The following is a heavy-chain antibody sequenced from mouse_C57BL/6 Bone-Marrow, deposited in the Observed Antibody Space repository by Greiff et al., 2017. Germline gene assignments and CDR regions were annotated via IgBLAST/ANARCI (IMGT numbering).Heavy chain of an antibody. CDR2: LWGDGST. V-gene: IGHV2-3*01. CDR3: AKRGYGNSFAY. CDR1: GFSLTSYG. J-gene: IGHJ3*01. Sequence: VKLMESGPGLVAPSPSLSITCTVSGFSLTSYGVSWVRQPPGKGLEWLGVLWGDGSTNSHSALISRLSISQDNSKSPVFLKLNSRQTDDTATYYCAKRGYGNSFAYWGQGTLVTVSA. D-gene: IGHD2-1*01.